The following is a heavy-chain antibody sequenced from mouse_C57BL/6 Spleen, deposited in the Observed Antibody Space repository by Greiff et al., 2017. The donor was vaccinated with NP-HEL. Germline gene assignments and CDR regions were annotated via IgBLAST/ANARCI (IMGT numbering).Heavy chain of an antibody. CDR3: ARERITTVVATKAMDD. CDR1: GYTFTSYW. CDR2: IDPNSGGT. D-gene: IGHD1-1*01. J-gene: IGHJ4*01. V-gene: IGHV1-72*01. Sequence: VQLQQPGAELVKPGASVKLSCKASGYTFTSYWMHWVKQRPGRGLEWIGRIDPNSGGTKYNEKFKSKATLTVDKPSSTAYMQLSSLTSEDSAVYYCARERITTVVATKAMDDWGQGTSVTVSS.